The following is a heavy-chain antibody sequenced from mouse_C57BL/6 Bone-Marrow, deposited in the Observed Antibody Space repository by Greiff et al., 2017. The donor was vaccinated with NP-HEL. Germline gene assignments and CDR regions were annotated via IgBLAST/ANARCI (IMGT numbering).Heavy chain of an antibody. Sequence: QVQLQQSGPELVKPGASVKISCKASGYAFSSSWMNWVKQRPGKGLEWIGRIYPGDGDTNYNGKFKGKATLTADKSSSTAYMQLSSLTSEDSAVYFCALGLYYAMDYWGQGTSVTVSS. V-gene: IGHV1-82*01. CDR3: ALGLYYAMDY. D-gene: IGHD4-1*01. CDR1: GYAFSSSW. CDR2: IYPGDGDT. J-gene: IGHJ4*01.